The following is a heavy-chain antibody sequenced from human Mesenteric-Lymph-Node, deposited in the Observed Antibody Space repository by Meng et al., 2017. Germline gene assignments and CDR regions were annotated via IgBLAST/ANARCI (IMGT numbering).Heavy chain of an antibody. CDR2: ISYDGSNK. J-gene: IGHJ4*02. D-gene: IGHD2-15*01. Sequence: GESLKISCAASGFTFSSYSMNWVRQAPGKGLEWVAVISYDGSNKYYADSVKGRFTISRDNSKNTLYLQMNSLRAEDTAVYYCARSREAHCSGGTCYTGDYWGQGTLVTVSS. V-gene: IGHV3-30*05. CDR1: GFTFSSYS. CDR3: ARSREAHCSGGTCYTGDY.